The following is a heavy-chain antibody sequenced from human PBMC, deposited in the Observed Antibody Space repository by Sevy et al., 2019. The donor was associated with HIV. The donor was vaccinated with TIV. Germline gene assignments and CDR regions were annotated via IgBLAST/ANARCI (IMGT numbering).Heavy chain of an antibody. Sequence: GGSLRLSCAASGFTFSSYAMHWVRQAPGKGLEWVAVISYDGSNKYYADSVKGRFTISRDKSKNTLYLQMNSLRAEDTDVYYCARVKGSIYFDYWGQGTLVTVSS. CDR3: ARVKGSIYFDY. V-gene: IGHV3-30-3*01. CDR1: GFTFSSYA. CDR2: ISYDGSNK. J-gene: IGHJ4*02.